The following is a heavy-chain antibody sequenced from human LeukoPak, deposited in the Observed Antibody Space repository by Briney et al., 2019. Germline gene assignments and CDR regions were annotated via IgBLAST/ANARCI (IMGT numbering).Heavy chain of an antibody. Sequence: SETLSLTCTVSGDSISSSSYYWGWIRQPPGKGLEWIGSIYSSGNTYYNPSLTSRVTISVDTSKNQFSLKLSSVTAADTAVYYCARDANIRGSSSESNWFDPWGQGTLVTVSS. CDR3: ARDANIRGSSSESNWFDP. CDR2: IYSSGNT. D-gene: IGHD6-13*01. V-gene: IGHV4-39*07. CDR1: GDSISSSSYY. J-gene: IGHJ5*02.